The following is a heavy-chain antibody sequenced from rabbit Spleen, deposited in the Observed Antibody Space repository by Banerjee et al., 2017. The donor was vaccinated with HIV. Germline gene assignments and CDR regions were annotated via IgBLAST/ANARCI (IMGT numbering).Heavy chain of an antibody. CDR2: IYVGASGTT. D-gene: IGHD1-1*01. J-gene: IGHJ6*01. CDR3: ARDTSSSFSSYGMDL. CDR1: GFDFSSARL. V-gene: IGHV1S45*01. Sequence: QQQLVESGGGLVKPGASLTLTCKASGFDFSSARLICWVRQAPGKGLEWIACIYVGASGTTYYASWAKGRFTISKTSSTTVTLQMTSLTAADTATYFCARDTSSSFSSYGMDLWGQGTLVTVS.